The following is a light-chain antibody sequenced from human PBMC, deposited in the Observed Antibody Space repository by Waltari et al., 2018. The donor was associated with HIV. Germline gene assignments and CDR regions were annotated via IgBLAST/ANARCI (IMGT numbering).Light chain of an antibody. V-gene: IGKV3-20*01. CDR3: QHFGT. J-gene: IGKJ1*01. CDR1: QSISSTY. Sequence: EVVLTQSPGTLSSSPGERATLSCRASQSISSTYLAWYQQKPGQAPNLLIYGASSRATGIPDRFSGSGSGTDFTLTIRRLEPEDFAVYYCQHFGTFGQGTKVEIK. CDR2: GAS.